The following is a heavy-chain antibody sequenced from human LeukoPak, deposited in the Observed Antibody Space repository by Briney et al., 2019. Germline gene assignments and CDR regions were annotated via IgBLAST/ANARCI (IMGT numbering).Heavy chain of an antibody. Sequence: GGSLRLSCAASGFTFSSYSMNWVRQAPGKGLGWVSSISSSSSYIYYADSVKGRFTISRDNAKNSLYLQMNSLRAEDTAVYYCARPHSSSSNYFDYWGQGTLVTVSS. CDR2: ISSSSSYI. D-gene: IGHD6-13*01. CDR3: ARPHSSSSNYFDY. CDR1: GFTFSSYS. J-gene: IGHJ4*02. V-gene: IGHV3-21*01.